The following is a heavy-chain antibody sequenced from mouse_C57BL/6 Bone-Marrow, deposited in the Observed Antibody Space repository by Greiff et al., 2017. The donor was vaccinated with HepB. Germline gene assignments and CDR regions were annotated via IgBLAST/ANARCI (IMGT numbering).Heavy chain of an antibody. V-gene: IGHV14-4*01. CDR1: GFNIKDDY. CDR3: TTTIVKVY. D-gene: IGHD2-5*01. CDR2: IDPENGYT. Sequence: EVQLQQSGAELVRPGASVKLSCTASGFNIKDDYMHWVKQRPEQGLEWIGWIDPENGYTEYASKFQGKATITTDTSSNTAYLQLSSLTSEDTAVYYCTTTIVKVYWGQGTTLTVSS. J-gene: IGHJ2*01.